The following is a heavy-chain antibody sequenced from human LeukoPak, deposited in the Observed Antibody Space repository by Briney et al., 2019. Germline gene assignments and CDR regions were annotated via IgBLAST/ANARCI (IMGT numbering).Heavy chain of an antibody. D-gene: IGHD2-8*01. J-gene: IGHJ4*02. CDR3: ARDLMVYAFFDY. V-gene: IGHV3-21*01. CDR1: GFTFSGYS. CDR2: ISGSSNYI. Sequence: GGSLRLSCAASGFTFSGYSMSWVRQAPGKGLEWVASISGSSNYIHYADSVKGRFSISRDNANNSLYLQMNSLRAEDTAVYYCARDLMVYAFFDYWGLGTLVTVSS.